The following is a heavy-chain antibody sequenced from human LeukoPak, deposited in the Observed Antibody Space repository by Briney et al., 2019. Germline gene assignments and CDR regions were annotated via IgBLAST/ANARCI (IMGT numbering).Heavy chain of an antibody. V-gene: IGHV4-59*08. D-gene: IGHD2-15*01. CDR2: IYYSGST. Sequence: PSETLSLTCTVSGGSISSYYWSWIRQPPGKGLEWIGYIYYSGSTNYNPSLKSRVTISVDTSKNQFSLKLSSVTAADTAVYYCARGTVVVVAARTAYYYGMDVWGQGTTVTVSS. CDR3: ARGTVVVVAARTAYYYGMDV. CDR1: GGSISSYY. J-gene: IGHJ6*02.